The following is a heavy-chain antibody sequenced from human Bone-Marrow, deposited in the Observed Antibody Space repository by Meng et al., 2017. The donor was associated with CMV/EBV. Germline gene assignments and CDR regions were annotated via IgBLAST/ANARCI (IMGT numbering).Heavy chain of an antibody. Sequence: SETLSLTCTVSGGSISSSSYYWGWIRQPPGKGLEWIGSIYYSGSTYYNPSLKSRVTISVDTSKNQFSLKLSSVTAADTAVYYSARVTGGDKNWFDPWGQGTLVTVSS. V-gene: IGHV4-39*07. CDR1: GGSISSSSYY. CDR2: IYYSGST. D-gene: IGHD1-26*01. J-gene: IGHJ5*02. CDR3: ARVTGGDKNWFDP.